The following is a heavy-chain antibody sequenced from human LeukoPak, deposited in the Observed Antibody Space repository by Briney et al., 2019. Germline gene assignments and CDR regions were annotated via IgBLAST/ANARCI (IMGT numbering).Heavy chain of an antibody. Sequence: SETLSLTCTVSGGSINSSNYYWGWIRQPPGKGLEWIGSIYYSGSTYYNPSLKSRVSISVDTSKDQFSLKLSSVTAADTAVYYCARHRDSSGWYDFDYWGQGTLVTVSS. V-gene: IGHV4-39*01. D-gene: IGHD6-19*01. CDR3: ARHRDSSGWYDFDY. CDR2: IYYSGST. CDR1: GGSINSSNYY. J-gene: IGHJ4*02.